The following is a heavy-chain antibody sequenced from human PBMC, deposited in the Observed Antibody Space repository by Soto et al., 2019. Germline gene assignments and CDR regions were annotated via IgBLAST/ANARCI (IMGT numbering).Heavy chain of an antibody. J-gene: IGHJ4*02. D-gene: IGHD3-22*01. CDR3: ARDQSQYYYDNSGYYFDY. Sequence: QVQLVESGGGVVQPGRSLRLSCAASGFTFSSYAMHWVRQAPGKGLEWVAVISYDGSNKYYADSVKGRFTISRDNSKNTLYLQMNSLRAEDTAVYYCARDQSQYYYDNSGYYFDYWGQGTLVTVSS. CDR2: ISYDGSNK. CDR1: GFTFSSYA. V-gene: IGHV3-30-3*01.